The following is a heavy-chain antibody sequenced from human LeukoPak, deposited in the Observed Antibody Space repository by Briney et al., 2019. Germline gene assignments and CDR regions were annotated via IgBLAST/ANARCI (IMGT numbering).Heavy chain of an antibody. CDR3: ARNFDS. Sequence: GRSLRLSCAASGFTFSSYGMHWVRQAPGKGLEWLSTITRSGSNLYYADSVKGRFTTSRDDAKDSVYLQMESLRVEDTAIYYCARNFDSWGQGTLVTVSS. V-gene: IGHV3-21*01. CDR1: GFTFSSYG. J-gene: IGHJ4*02. CDR2: ITRSGSNL.